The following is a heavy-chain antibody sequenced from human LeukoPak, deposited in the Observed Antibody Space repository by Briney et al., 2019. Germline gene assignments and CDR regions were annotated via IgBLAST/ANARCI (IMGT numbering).Heavy chain of an antibody. V-gene: IGHV1-69*13. CDR1: GASFRNYV. CDR3: ARDLLADIYTEDSSFYIAG. J-gene: IGHJ6*03. D-gene: IGHD3-3*02. Sequence: SVKLSCKASGASFRNYVFNWMRQPHGQGLERMGVIIPMFGTANYTRRFQGRITIIADESTSTTYMQLRSLITDEQAVSYCARDLLADIYTEDSSFYIAGWGKGTTVTVSS. CDR2: IIPMFGTA.